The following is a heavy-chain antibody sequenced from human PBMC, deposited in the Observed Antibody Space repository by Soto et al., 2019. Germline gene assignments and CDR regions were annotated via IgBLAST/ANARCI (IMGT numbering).Heavy chain of an antibody. V-gene: IGHV4-39*01. CDR1: GGSISSSSYY. CDR2: IYYSGST. J-gene: IGHJ6*02. Sequence: QLQLQESGPGLVKPSETLSLTCTVSGGSISSSSYYWGWIRQPPGKGLEWIGSIYYSGSTYYNPSLKSRVTLSVDTSKNQFSLKLSSVTAADTAVYYCARYYPLQMGYYYYGMDVWGQGTTVTVSS. CDR3: ARYYPLQMGYYYYGMDV. D-gene: IGHD2-2*01.